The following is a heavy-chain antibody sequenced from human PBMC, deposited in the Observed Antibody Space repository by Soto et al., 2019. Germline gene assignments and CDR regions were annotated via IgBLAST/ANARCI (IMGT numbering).Heavy chain of an antibody. Sequence: GGSLRLSCAASGFTFCTYWMHWVRQAPGKGLVWVSRIHTDGSSTYYADSVKGRFTISRDNAKNTLYLQMNSLRAEDTAVYYCARETWGYGLLYWGQGALVTVSS. CDR3: ARETWGYGLLY. J-gene: IGHJ4*02. CDR2: IHTDGSST. D-gene: IGHD5-18*01. CDR1: GFTFCTYW. V-gene: IGHV3-74*01.